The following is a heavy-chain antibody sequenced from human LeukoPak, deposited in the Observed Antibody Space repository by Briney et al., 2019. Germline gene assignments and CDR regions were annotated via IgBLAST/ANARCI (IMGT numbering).Heavy chain of an antibody. CDR1: GFTLSNYW. CDR3: ARDDVIGSGSLDY. CDR2: IYTDGSFT. Sequence: PGGSLRLSCAASGFTLSNYWMHWVRRAPGKGLVWVSRIYTDGSFTNYADSVKGRFTISRDNAKNTLYLRMNSLRAEDTAVYYCARDDVIGSGSLDYWGQGTLVTVSS. J-gene: IGHJ4*02. D-gene: IGHD3-10*01. V-gene: IGHV3-74*01.